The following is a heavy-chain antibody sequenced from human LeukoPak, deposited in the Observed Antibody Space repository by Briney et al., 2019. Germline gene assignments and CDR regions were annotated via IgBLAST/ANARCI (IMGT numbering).Heavy chain of an antibody. V-gene: IGHV3-21*01. CDR2: ISSSSSYI. CDR1: GFTFSSYS. Sequence: GGSLRLSCTASGFTFSSYSMNWVRQAPGKRLEWVSSISSSSSYIYYADSVKGRFTISKDNAKNSLYLQMNSLRAEDTAVYYCARAPFPFGESDLYDYWGQGTLVTVSS. D-gene: IGHD3-10*01. J-gene: IGHJ4*02. CDR3: ARAPFPFGESDLYDY.